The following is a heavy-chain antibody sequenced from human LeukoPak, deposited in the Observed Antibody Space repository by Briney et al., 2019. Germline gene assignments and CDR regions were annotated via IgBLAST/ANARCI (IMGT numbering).Heavy chain of an antibody. CDR3: ARGRFCSGQRTYYYYYYMDV. D-gene: IGHD3-3*01. Sequence: PSETLSLTCAVYGGSFSGYYWSWIRQPPGKGLEWIGEINHSGSTNYNPSLKSRVTISVDTSKNQFSLKLSSVTAADTAVYYCARGRFCSGQRTYYYYYYMDVWGKGTTVTVSS. V-gene: IGHV4-34*01. J-gene: IGHJ6*03. CDR1: GGSFSGYY. CDR2: INHSGST.